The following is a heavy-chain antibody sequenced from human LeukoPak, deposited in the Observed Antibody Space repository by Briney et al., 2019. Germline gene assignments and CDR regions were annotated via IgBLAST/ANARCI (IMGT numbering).Heavy chain of an antibody. V-gene: IGHV3-53*04. CDR2: IYSGSSST. J-gene: IGHJ4*02. D-gene: IGHD6-19*01. Sequence: QAGGSLRLSCAASGFTVSSNYMSWVRQAPGKGLEWVSVIYSGSSSTYYTDSVKGRFTISRHNSENTLYLQMNSLRAEDTAVYYCARVGSGWYDFDYWGQGTLVTVSS. CDR1: GFTVSSNY. CDR3: ARVGSGWYDFDY.